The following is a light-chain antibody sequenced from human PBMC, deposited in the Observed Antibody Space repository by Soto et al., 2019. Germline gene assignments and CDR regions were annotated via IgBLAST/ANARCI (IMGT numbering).Light chain of an antibody. CDR1: SSNIGAGYD. V-gene: IGLV1-40*01. CDR3: QSYDSSLSEV. CDR2: GNS. J-gene: IGLJ2*01. Sequence: QSVLTQPPSVSGAPGQRVTISCTGSSSNIGAGYDVRWYQQLPGTAPKLLIYGNSNRPSGVPDRFSGSKSGTSASLAITGLQAEDEADYYCQSYDSSLSEVFGGGTKVTVL.